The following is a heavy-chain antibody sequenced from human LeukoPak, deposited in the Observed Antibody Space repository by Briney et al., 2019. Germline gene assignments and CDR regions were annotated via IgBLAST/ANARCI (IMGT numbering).Heavy chain of an antibody. CDR2: IYPGDSGHSDN. CDR3: ARRICSGGSCYRFDI. CDR1: AYSFTSYW. J-gene: IGHJ4*02. Sequence: GESLKISCKASAYSFTSYWIGWVRQVSAKGLEWMGIIYPGDSGHSDNRYSPSFQGQVTISADKSITTAYLQWSSLKASDTDMYYCARRICSGGSCYRFDIWGQGTLVTVSS. V-gene: IGHV5-51*01. D-gene: IGHD2-15*01.